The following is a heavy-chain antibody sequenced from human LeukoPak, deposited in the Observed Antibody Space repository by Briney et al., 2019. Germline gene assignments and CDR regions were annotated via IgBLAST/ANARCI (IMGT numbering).Heavy chain of an antibody. CDR1: GFTFSGYS. D-gene: IGHD4-17*01. J-gene: IGHJ3*02. CDR3: ARSRRDGDYLLNAFDI. Sequence: GGSLRLSCAASGFTFSGYSMNWVRQAPGKGLEWVSSVSTSSIYIYYADSVKGRFTISRHNAKNSLYLQMNSLRAEDTAVYYCARSRRDGDYLLNAFDIWGQGTMVTVSS. V-gene: IGHV3-21*01. CDR2: VSTSSIYI.